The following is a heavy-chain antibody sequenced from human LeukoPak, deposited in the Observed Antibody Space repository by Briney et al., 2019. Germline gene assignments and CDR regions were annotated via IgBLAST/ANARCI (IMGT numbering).Heavy chain of an antibody. D-gene: IGHD2-15*01. CDR1: GYTFTSYD. CDR2: MNPNSGNT. J-gene: IGHJ5*02. V-gene: IGHV1-8*01. Sequence: ASVKVSCKASGYTFTSYDINWVRQATGQGLEWMGWMNPNSGNTGYAQKFQGRVTRTRNTSISTAYMELSSLRSEDTAVYYCASSFPGGPGAPFAPGAQGPLVTVPS. CDR3: ASSFPGGPGAPFAP.